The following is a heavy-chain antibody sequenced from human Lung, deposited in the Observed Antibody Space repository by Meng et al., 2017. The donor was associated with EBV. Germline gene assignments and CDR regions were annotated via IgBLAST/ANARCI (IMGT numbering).Heavy chain of an antibody. Sequence: LDAGGSLVNSWGACPLSCVASGFTFSNYGTSWVRQAPGKGLEWVSIIDGRVRNTYFADSVKGRFTISRDNSKNTLYLHMNSLRAEDTAVYYCTREDVERVYWGQGTLVTVSS. V-gene: IGHV3-23*01. D-gene: IGHD5-24*01. CDR2: IDGRVRNT. J-gene: IGHJ4*02. CDR3: TREDVERVY. CDR1: GFTFSNYG.